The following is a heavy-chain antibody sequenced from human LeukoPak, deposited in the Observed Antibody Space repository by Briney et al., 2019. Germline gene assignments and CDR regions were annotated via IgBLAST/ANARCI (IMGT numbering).Heavy chain of an antibody. CDR1: GYTFASYA. D-gene: IGHD3-22*01. V-gene: IGHV1-18*01. J-gene: IGHJ4*02. Sequence: ASVKVSCKASGYTFASYAITWVRQAPGQRLEWMGWISPYNGNTNYAQKLQGRLTMTTDTSTSTAYMELRSLRSDDTAVYYCAREGKTYYYGSNGYPDYWGQGTLVTVSS. CDR3: AREGKTYYYGSNGYPDY. CDR2: ISPYNGNT.